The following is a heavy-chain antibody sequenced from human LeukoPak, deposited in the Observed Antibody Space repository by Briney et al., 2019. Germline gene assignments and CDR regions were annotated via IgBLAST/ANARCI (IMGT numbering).Heavy chain of an antibody. CDR3: AADGYYYNSSSYYYSNSGGY. CDR1: GFTFSYYY. Sequence: PGGSLTLSCAASGFTFSYYYMSWIRQAPGKGLEWVGYISSSGSNIYYAASVKGRFISSSDNAKNSPYLQMNSLRADGTAVSYCAADGYYYNSSSYYYSNSGGYWGQGTLVTVSS. D-gene: IGHD3-22*01. J-gene: IGHJ4*02. CDR2: ISSSGSNI. V-gene: IGHV3-11*01.